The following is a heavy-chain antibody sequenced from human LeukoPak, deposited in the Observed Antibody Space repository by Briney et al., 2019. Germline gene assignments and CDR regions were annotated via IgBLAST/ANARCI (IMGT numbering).Heavy chain of an antibody. CDR3: AAGSTSCYSCGWFDP. J-gene: IGHJ5*02. Sequence: GGSLRLSCAASGFTFSSYSMNWVRQAPGKGLEWVSSISTNSDYIYYTDSVKGRFTISRDNAKNSLYLQRNSLRAEDTAVYYCAAGSTSCYSCGWFDPWGQGTLVTVSS. V-gene: IGHV3-21*01. CDR2: ISTNSDYI. CDR1: GFTFSSYS. D-gene: IGHD2-2*01.